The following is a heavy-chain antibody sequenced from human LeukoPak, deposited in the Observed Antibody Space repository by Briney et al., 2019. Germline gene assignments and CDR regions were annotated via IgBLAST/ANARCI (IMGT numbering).Heavy chain of an antibody. CDR2: IRYDGSNK. CDR3: AKEAYCSGGSSYSPGFDY. CDR1: GFTFSSYG. Sequence: PGGSLRLSCAASGFTFSSYGMHWVRQAPGQGLEWVAFIRYDGSNKYYADSVKGRFTISRDNSKNTLYLQMNSLRAEDTAVYYCAKEAYCSGGSSYSPGFDYWGQGTLVTVSS. V-gene: IGHV3-30*02. D-gene: IGHD2-15*01. J-gene: IGHJ4*02.